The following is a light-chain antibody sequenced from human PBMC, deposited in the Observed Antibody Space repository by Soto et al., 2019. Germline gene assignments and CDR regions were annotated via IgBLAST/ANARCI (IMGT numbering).Light chain of an antibody. CDR2: EVS. CDR3: SSYTRSSTSYV. J-gene: IGLJ1*01. V-gene: IGLV2-14*01. Sequence: QSVLTQPASVSGSPGQSITISCTGTSSDVGGYNYVSWYQQHPGKAPKLMIYEVSNRPARVSNRFSGSKSGNTASLTISGLPAEDEADYYCSSYTRSSTSYVFGTGTKLTVL. CDR1: SSDVGGYNY.